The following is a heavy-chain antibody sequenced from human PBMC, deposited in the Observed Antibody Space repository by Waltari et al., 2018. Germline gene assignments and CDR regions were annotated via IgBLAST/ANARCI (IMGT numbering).Heavy chain of an antibody. CDR2: ISSSSSYI. CDR1: GFTFSSYS. D-gene: IGHD6-6*01. Sequence: CAASGFTFSSYSMNWVRQAPGKGLEWVSSISSSSSYIYYADSVKGRFTISRDNAKNSLYLQMNSLRAEDTAVYYCARDAYSSSSLGYWGQGTLVTVSS. V-gene: IGHV3-21*01. J-gene: IGHJ4*02. CDR3: ARDAYSSSSLGY.